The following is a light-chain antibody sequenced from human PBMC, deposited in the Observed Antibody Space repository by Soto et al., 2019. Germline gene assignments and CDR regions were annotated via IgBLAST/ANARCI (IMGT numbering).Light chain of an antibody. Sequence: QSALTQPPSASGSPGQSVTISCTGTSSDVGGYNYVSWYQQHPGKAPKLMIYEVSKRPSGVPDRFSGSKSGNTASLTVSGLQVEDEADYYCSSYAGSNNVLFGGGTKRTVL. CDR1: SSDVGGYNY. CDR2: EVS. J-gene: IGLJ2*01. V-gene: IGLV2-8*01. CDR3: SSYAGSNNVL.